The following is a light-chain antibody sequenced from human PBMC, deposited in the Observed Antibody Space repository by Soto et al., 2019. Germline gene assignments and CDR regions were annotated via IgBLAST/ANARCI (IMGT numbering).Light chain of an antibody. J-gene: IGKJ2*01. CDR3: QQSHSTPLYT. CDR2: DAS. Sequence: DIQLTQSPSTLSASVGDRITITCRASQSIGTWLAWYQHRPGEGPKLLIHDASSLESGVPSRFSGSGSAKEFSLTISSLQPEDFADYYCQQSHSTPLYTFGKG. CDR1: QSIGTW. V-gene: IGKV1-5*01.